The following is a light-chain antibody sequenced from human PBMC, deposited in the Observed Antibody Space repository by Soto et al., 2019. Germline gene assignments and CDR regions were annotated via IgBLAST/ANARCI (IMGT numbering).Light chain of an antibody. Sequence: DIVMTQSPGTLSLSPGXRATLSCRASQSISSNYLAWYQQKPGQSPRLLIYGASSRATGIPDRFSGSASGTDFTLTISRLETEDFAVYYCQQYGSSPITFGQGTRLEIK. J-gene: IGKJ5*01. CDR1: QSISSNY. CDR2: GAS. V-gene: IGKV3-20*01. CDR3: QQYGSSPIT.